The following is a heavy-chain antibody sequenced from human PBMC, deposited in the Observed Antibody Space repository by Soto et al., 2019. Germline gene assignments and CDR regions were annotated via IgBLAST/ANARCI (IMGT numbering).Heavy chain of an antibody. D-gene: IGHD2-2*01. J-gene: IGHJ4*02. CDR3: ATPTGGCSSTSCSSFDY. V-gene: IGHV3-23*01. CDR1: GFTFSSYA. CDR2: ISGSGGST. Sequence: GGSLRLSCAASGFTFSSYAMSWVRQAPGKGLEWVSAISGSGGSTYYADSVKGRFTISRDNSKNTLYLQMNSLRAEDTAVYYCATPTGGCSSTSCSSFDYWGQGTLVTVSS.